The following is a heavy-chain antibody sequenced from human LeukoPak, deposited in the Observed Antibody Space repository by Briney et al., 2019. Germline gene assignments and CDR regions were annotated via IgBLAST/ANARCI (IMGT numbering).Heavy chain of an antibody. J-gene: IGHJ3*02. CDR3: ARRLMYYYDSSGYDVAFDI. CDR1: GYTFTNYW. Sequence: GESLKISCKGSGYTFTNYWIAWVRQMPGKGPEWMGIIYPDDSDSIHSPSFQGQVTIPADKSIHTACLQWSSLTASDTAMYYCARRLMYYYDSSGYDVAFDIWGQGTMVTVSS. CDR2: IYPDDSDS. D-gene: IGHD3-22*01. V-gene: IGHV5-51*01.